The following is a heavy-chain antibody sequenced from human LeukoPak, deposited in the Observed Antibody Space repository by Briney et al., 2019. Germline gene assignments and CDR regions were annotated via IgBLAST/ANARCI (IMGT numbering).Heavy chain of an antibody. Sequence: GGSLRLSCAASGFTFSSYAMHWVRQAPGKGLEWVAVISYDGSNKYYADSVKGRFTISRDNSKNTLYLQMNSLRAEDTAVYYCARVIQYTDILRFLEWPLDYWGQGTLVTVSS. CDR2: ISYDGSNK. D-gene: IGHD3-3*01. CDR1: GFTFSSYA. CDR3: ARVIQYTDILRFLEWPLDY. J-gene: IGHJ4*02. V-gene: IGHV3-30-3*01.